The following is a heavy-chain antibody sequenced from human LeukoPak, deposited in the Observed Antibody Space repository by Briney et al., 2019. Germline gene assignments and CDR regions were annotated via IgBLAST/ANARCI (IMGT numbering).Heavy chain of an antibody. CDR2: ISGSGGST. D-gene: IGHD1-7*01. CDR1: GFTFSSYA. V-gene: IGHV3-23*01. Sequence: GGSLRLSCAASGFTFSSYAMSWVRQAPGKGLEWVSAISGSGGSTYYADSVKGRFTISRDNSKNTLYLQMNSLRAEDTAVYYCARMNYASTGWGAPFDYWGQGTLVTVSS. J-gene: IGHJ4*02. CDR3: ARMNYASTGWGAPFDY.